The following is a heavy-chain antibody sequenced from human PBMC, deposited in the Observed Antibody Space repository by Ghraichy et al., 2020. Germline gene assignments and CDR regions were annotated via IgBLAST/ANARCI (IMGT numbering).Heavy chain of an antibody. Sequence: GGSLRLSCAASGFTFSSYAMSWVRQAPGKGLEWVSAISGSGGSTYYADSVKGRFTISRDNAKNSLYLQMNSLRADDTAVYYCTGDPDSGDDYWGQGTLVTVSS. CDR3: TGDPDSGDDY. V-gene: IGHV3-23*01. J-gene: IGHJ4*02. D-gene: IGHD3-10*01. CDR2: ISGSGGST. CDR1: GFTFSSYA.